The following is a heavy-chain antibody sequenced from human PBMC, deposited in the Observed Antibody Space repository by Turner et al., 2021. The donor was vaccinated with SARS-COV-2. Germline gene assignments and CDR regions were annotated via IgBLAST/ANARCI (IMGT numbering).Heavy chain of an antibody. CDR3: AREITASTYAMDV. J-gene: IGHJ6*02. Sequence: EVQLVESGGGLVQPGGSLRIYCAASGFTFSSYSMNWVRQAPGKGLEWVSFISKSTSSIYYADSVRGRFTISRDNAENSRYLRMNSLRAEDTAVYYCAREITASTYAMDVWGQGTTVTVSS. D-gene: IGHD3-10*01. V-gene: IGHV3-48*01. CDR2: ISKSTSSI. CDR1: GFTFSSYS.